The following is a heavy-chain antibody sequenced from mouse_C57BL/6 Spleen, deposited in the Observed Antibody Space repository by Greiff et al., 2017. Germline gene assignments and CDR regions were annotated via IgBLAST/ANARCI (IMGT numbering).Heavy chain of an antibody. D-gene: IGHD4-1*01. CDR2: INPSNGGT. CDR1: GYTFTSYW. CDR3: ARGGTGIAWFAY. J-gene: IGHJ3*01. V-gene: IGHV1-53*01. Sequence: QVQLQQPGTELVKPGASVKLSCKASGYTFTSYWMHWVKQRPGQGLEWIGNINPSNGGTNYNEKFKSKATLTVDKSASTAYMQLSSLTSEDSAVYYCARGGTGIAWFAYWGQGTLVTVSA.